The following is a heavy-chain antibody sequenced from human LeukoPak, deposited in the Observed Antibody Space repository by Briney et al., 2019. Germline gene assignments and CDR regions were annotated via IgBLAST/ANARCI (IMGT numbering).Heavy chain of an antibody. CDR3: ARGGLISLANTPLGAFDI. CDR2: INHSGST. CDR1: GGSFSGYY. D-gene: IGHD3/OR15-3a*01. J-gene: IGHJ3*02. V-gene: IGHV4-34*01. Sequence: SETLSLTCAVYGGSFSGYYWSWIRQPPGKGLEWIGEINHSGSTNYNPSLKSRVTISVDTSKNQFSLQLNSVTPEDTAVYYCARGGLISLANTPLGAFDIWGQGTMVSVSS.